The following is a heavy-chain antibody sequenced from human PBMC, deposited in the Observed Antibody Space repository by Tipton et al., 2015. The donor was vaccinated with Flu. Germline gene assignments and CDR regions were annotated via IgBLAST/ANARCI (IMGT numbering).Heavy chain of an antibody. V-gene: IGHV4-38-2*02. CDR1: GYSISSGYY. CDR3: ARDVAAIPAAIRD. D-gene: IGHD2-2*01. J-gene: IGHJ4*02. Sequence: TLSLTCAVSGYSISSGYYWGWIRQPPGKGLEWIGTISHSGSTYYNPSLKSRVTISADTSKTQLSLKLGSVTAADTAVYYCARDVAAIPAAIRDWGQGTLVTVSS. CDR2: ISHSGST.